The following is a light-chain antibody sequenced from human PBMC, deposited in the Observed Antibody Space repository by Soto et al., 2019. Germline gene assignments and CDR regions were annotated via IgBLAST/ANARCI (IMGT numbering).Light chain of an antibody. CDR3: QQASSFPLT. J-gene: IGKJ4*01. Sequence: IQMTQSPSSVSASVGDSVTITCRASQLISSWLAWYQVKPGKAPKLLIYGASNRESGVPSRFSGSESGTLFTLTITILQPEDFATYYCQQASSFPLTFGGGTTVEI. V-gene: IGKV1-12*01. CDR2: GAS. CDR1: QLISSW.